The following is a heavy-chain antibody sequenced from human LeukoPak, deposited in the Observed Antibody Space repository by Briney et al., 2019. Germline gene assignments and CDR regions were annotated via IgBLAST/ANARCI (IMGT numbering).Heavy chain of an antibody. J-gene: IGHJ6*03. V-gene: IGHV4-59*01. D-gene: IGHD2-15*01. CDR1: GGSISSYY. Sequence: SETLSLTCTVSGGSISSYYWSWIRQPPGKGLEWIGYIYYSGSTNYNPSLKSRVTISVDTSKNQFSLKLSSVTAADTAVYYCARRLVVAATRARDYYDYYMDVWGKGTTVTVSS. CDR2: IYYSGST. CDR3: ARRLVVAATRARDYYDYYMDV.